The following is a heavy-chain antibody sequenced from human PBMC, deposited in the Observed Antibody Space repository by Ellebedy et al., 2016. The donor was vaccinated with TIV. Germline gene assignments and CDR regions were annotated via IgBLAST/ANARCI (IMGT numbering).Heavy chain of an antibody. CDR3: AKSHLSAAIVDYYYGMDV. CDR1: GFTFSSYA. D-gene: IGHD2-2*02. V-gene: IGHV3-23*01. CDR2: ISGSGGST. J-gene: IGHJ6*02. Sequence: GGSLRLXXAASGFTFSSYAMSWVRQAPGKGLEWVSAISGSGGSTYYADSVKGRFTFSRDNSKNTLYLQMNSLRAEDTAVYYCAKSHLSAAIVDYYYGMDVWGQGTTVTVSS.